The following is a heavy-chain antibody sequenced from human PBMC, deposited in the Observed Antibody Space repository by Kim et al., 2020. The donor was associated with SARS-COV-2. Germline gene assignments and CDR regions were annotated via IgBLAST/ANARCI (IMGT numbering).Heavy chain of an antibody. J-gene: IGHJ2*01. CDR2: IRSDGNDG. CDR3: SSGFDGAHEGAGYWY. V-gene: IGHV3-33*08. D-gene: IGHD1-26*01. CDR1: GFTFNSYA. Sequence: GGSLRLSCAASGFTFNSYAMHWVRQAPGKGLEWVARIRSDGNDGSYSDVATGRVSISRDSYKNTLYLQLQSLRVNNTAIDYCSSGFDGAHEGAGYWY.